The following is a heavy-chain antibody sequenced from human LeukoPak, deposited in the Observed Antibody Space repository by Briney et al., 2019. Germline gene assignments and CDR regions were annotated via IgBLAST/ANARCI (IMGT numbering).Heavy chain of an antibody. CDR1: EGTFSSYT. CDR2: IISILDIA. D-gene: IGHD3-3*01. CDR3: AREGADFWSGSAQNWFDP. Sequence: SVKVSCKASEGTFSSYTISWVRQAPGQGLEWMGRIISILDIANYAQKFQGRVTITADKSTSTAYMELSSLRSEDTAVYYCAREGADFWSGSAQNWFDPWGQGTLVTVSS. V-gene: IGHV1-69*04. J-gene: IGHJ5*02.